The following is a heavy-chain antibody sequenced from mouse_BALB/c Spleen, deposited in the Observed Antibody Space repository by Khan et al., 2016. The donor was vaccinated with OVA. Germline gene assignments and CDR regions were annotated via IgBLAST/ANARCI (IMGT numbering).Heavy chain of an antibody. CDR1: GYTFTSYT. V-gene: IGHV1-4*01. Sequence: QVQLKQSGAELARPGASVKMSCKASGYTFTSYTMHWVRQRPGQAPEWIGHINPSNNYTNYNRNFKDKATLIVDKSSSTPYMQLSSLTSEDSAVYYGVREGAYHRSDGWFAYWGQGTLVTVSA. CDR2: INPSNNYT. J-gene: IGHJ3*01. D-gene: IGHD2-14*01. CDR3: VREGAYHRSDGWFAY.